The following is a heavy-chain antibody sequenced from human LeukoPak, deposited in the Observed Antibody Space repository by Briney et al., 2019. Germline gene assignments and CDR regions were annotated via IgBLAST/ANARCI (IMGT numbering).Heavy chain of an antibody. CDR3: ARDLAGYFPN. CDR1: GFTFSSYG. Sequence: PGGSLRLSCAVSGFTFSSYGMHGVRQAPGKGLEWVAVIWYDGSNKYYADSVKGRFTISRDNSKNTLYLQMNSLRAEDTAVYYCARDLAGYFPNWGQGTLVTVSS. D-gene: IGHD6-13*01. V-gene: IGHV3-33*01. CDR2: IWYDGSNK. J-gene: IGHJ4*02.